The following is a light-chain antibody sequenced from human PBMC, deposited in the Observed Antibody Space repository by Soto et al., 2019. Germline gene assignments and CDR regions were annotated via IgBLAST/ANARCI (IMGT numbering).Light chain of an antibody. CDR2: EVN. CDR3: CSYTGSNVV. J-gene: IGLJ2*01. Sequence: QSVLTQPASVSGSPGQSITVSCTGTSSDVGRYNLVSWYQQHPGKAPKLMIYEVNKPPSGVSDRFSGSKSGNTASLTISGLQAEDEADYYCCSYTGSNVVFGGGTKLTVL. CDR1: SSDVGRYNL. V-gene: IGLV2-23*02.